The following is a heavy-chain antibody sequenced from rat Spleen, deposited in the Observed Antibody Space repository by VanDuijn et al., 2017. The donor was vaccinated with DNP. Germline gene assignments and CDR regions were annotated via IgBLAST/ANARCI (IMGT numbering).Heavy chain of an antibody. V-gene: IGHV5-19*01. CDR1: GFTFSFYG. CDR2: ISATGGST. CDR3: TTDFERGY. Sequence: EVQLVESGGGLVQPGRSLKLSCAASGFTFSFYGMAWVRQAPKKGLEWVASISATGGSTSYRDSVKGRLTISRDNARSTLYLQMDSLRSEDTATYYCTTDFERGYWGQGVMVTVSS. J-gene: IGHJ2*01. D-gene: IGHD1-11*01.